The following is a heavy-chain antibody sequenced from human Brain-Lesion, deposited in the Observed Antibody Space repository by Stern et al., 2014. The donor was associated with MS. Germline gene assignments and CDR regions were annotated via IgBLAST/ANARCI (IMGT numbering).Heavy chain of an antibody. V-gene: IGHV3-13*01. Sequence: EVQLVESGGGLVQPGSSLRLSCAASGFTFSNYDMHWVRQVTGKGLEWVSAITTRGDTTYPDSVKGRFTISRENAKNSLYLQMNSLTVGDTAVYYCARVAVAGMCDYWGPGTLVTVSS. CDR3: ARVAVAGMCDY. CDR2: ITTRGDT. D-gene: IGHD6-19*01. J-gene: IGHJ4*02. CDR1: GFTFSNYD.